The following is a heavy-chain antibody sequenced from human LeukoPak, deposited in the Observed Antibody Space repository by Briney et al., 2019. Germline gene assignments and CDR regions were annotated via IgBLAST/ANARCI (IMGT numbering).Heavy chain of an antibody. V-gene: IGHV4-59*11. Sequence: SETLSLTCIVSGGSISSHYWSWIRQPPGKGLEWIGYIYYSGSTNYNPSLKSRVTISVDTSKNQFSLKLSSVTAADTAVYYCARVGDRLIRRYYFDYWGQGTLVTVSS. D-gene: IGHD3/OR15-3a*01. CDR2: IYYSGST. J-gene: IGHJ4*02. CDR3: ARVGDRLIRRYYFDY. CDR1: GGSISSHY.